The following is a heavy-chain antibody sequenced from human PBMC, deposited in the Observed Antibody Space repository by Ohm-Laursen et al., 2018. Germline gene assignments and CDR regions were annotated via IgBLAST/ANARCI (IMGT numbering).Heavy chain of an antibody. CDR2: ISATGNTR. J-gene: IGHJ4*02. CDR3: AREMRGMYHDRSGNYMSPGPDY. CDR1: GFNFSEFY. D-gene: IGHD3-22*01. V-gene: IGHV3-11*01. Sequence: SLRLSCTASGFNFSEFYMSWIRQAPGKGLEWISYISATGNTRYYEDSLKGRITIFRGNAKKLLYLQMHSLRAEDTAVYYCAREMRGMYHDRSGNYMSPGPDYWGQGTLVTVSS.